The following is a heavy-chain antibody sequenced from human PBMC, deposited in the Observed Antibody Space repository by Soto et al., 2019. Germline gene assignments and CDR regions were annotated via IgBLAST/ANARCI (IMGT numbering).Heavy chain of an antibody. CDR1: EFSLSTSGVG. CDR3: AHARHARRDFFDY. J-gene: IGHJ4*02. Sequence: QITLKESGPTLVKPTQTLTLTCTFSEFSLSTSGVGVGWIRQPPGQALEWLALIYWEGDQRYSPSLKIRFTINIAPSKNQVVLRMTNMDPVDTATYYGAHARHARRDFFDYWGQGTLVTASS. CDR2: IYWEGDQ. V-gene: IGHV2-5*02. D-gene: IGHD3-3*01.